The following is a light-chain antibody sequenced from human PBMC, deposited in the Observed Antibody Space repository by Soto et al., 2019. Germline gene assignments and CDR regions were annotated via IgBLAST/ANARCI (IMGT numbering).Light chain of an antibody. CDR2: GAS. J-gene: IGKJ1*01. V-gene: IGKV3-15*01. CDR3: QQFNVWHRT. CDR1: QSVGSN. Sequence: EIVMTQSPATLSVSPGERATLSCRASQSVGSNLAWYQQKPGQAPRLLIYGASTRATDIPARFSGSGSGTEFALPINSLQSEDFAVYFCQQFNVWHRTFGQGTKVEI.